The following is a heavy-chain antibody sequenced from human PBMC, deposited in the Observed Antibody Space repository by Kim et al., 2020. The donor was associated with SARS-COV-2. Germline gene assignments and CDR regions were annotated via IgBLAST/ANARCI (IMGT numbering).Heavy chain of an antibody. CDR3: LSSDYGSGSYFPLAY. V-gene: IGHV1-18*01. D-gene: IGHD3-10*01. CDR2: ISANNGNT. CDR1: GYRLSNYG. J-gene: IGHJ4*02. Sequence: ASVKVSCKAYGYRLSNYGITWVRQAPVQGLEWMGWISANNGNTDYAQKVQGRVTMTTDTSTSTAYMEVSDLSADDTAVYYCLSSDYGSGSYFPLAYWCRGPLVTVSS.